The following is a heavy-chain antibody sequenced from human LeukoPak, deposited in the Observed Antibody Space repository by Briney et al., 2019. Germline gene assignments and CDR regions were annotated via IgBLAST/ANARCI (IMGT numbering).Heavy chain of an antibody. V-gene: IGHV3-23*01. CDR3: AKAGGLDHYYYMDV. J-gene: IGHJ6*03. CDR1: GFTFSNYA. Sequence: PGGSLRLSCVDSGFTFSNYAMNWVRQAPGKGLEGVSAISGSGGNRYYADSVKGRLTISRDNSRNTLFLQINSLTAEDTAVYYCAKAGGLDHYYYMDVWGKGTTVTVSS. CDR2: ISGSGGNR.